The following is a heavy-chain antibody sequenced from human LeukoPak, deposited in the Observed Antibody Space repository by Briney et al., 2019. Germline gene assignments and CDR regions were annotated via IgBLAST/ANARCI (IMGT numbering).Heavy chain of an antibody. V-gene: IGHV3-15*01. J-gene: IGHJ4*02. CDR1: GFTFSNAW. CDR2: IKSKTDGGTT. D-gene: IGHD3-10*01. CDR3: ARGYHYYGSGSYPHPIDY. Sequence: GGSLRLSCAASGFTFSNAWMSWVRQAPGKGLEWVGRIKSKTDGGTTDYAAPVKGRFTISRDDSKNTLYLQMNSLRAEDTAVYYCARGYHYYGSGSYPHPIDYWGQGTLVTVSS.